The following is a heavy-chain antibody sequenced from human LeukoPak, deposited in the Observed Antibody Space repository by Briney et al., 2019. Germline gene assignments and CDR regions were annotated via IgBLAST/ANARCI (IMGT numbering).Heavy chain of an antibody. J-gene: IGHJ5*02. CDR1: GGTVSRYP. D-gene: IGHD5-18*01. CDR3: ARDERDGGDTAMLGANNWFDP. Sequence: SVKVSCKASGGTVSRYPISWVRQAPGQGLEWMGGIIPIFGTANYAQKFQGRVTITADESTSTAYMELSSLRSEDTAVYYCARDERDGGDTAMLGANNWFDPWGQGTLVTVSS. V-gene: IGHV1-69*13. CDR2: IIPIFGTA.